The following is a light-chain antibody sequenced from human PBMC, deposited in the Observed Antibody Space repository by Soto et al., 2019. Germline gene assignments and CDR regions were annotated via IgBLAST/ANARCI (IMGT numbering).Light chain of an antibody. Sequence: DIVLTQTPLSSTVTLGQPASIPCRSSQRLVHTDGNTYFNWLQQRPGQPPRLLLYKVSTRFSGVPDRFSGSGAGTDFTLTISRVEAEDVGVYYCMQTTQFPWTFGQGTKLEIK. CDR1: QRLVHTDGNTY. V-gene: IGKV2-24*01. CDR2: KVS. CDR3: MQTTQFPWT. J-gene: IGKJ1*01.